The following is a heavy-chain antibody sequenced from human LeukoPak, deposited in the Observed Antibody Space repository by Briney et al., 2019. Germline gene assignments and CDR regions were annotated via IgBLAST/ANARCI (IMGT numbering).Heavy chain of an antibody. CDR1: GGSFSGYY. D-gene: IGHD6-13*01. V-gene: IGHV4-34*01. CDR3: ARGPGSSWYLYFQH. Sequence: SETLSLTCAVYGGSFSGYYWSWIRQPPGKGLEWIWEINHRGSTNYNPSLKSRVTISVDTSKNQFSLKLSSVTAADTAAYYCARGPGSSWYLYFQHWGQGTLVTVSS. J-gene: IGHJ1*01. CDR2: INHRGST.